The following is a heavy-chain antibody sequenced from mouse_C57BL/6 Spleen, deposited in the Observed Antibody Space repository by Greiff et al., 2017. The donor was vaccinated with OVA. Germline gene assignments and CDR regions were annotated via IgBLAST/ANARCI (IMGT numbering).Heavy chain of an antibody. CDR2: LYPGDGDT. D-gene: IGHD1-1*01. J-gene: IGHJ4*01. CDR1: GYAFSSYW. Sequence: VQLQQSGAELVKPGASVKISCKASGYAFSSYWMNWVKQRPGKGLEWIGQLYPGDGDTNYNGKFKGKATLTADKSSSTAYMQLSSLTSEDSAVYFCARYYYGSSYYYAMDYWGQGTSVTVSS. CDR3: ARYYYGSSYYYAMDY. V-gene: IGHV1-80*01.